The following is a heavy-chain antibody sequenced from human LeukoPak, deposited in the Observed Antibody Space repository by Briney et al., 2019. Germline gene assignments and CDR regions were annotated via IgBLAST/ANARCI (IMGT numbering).Heavy chain of an antibody. CDR2: IYPYSGDT. Sequence: ASVKVSCKASGYTFTGYYIHWVRQAPGQGLEWMGWIYPYSGDTNYAQKFQGRVTMTRDTSISTAYMELSRLTSDDTAVYYCARHPYSGSYHFDYWGQGTLVTVSS. D-gene: IGHD1-26*01. V-gene: IGHV1-2*02. CDR1: GYTFTGYY. CDR3: ARHPYSGSYHFDY. J-gene: IGHJ4*02.